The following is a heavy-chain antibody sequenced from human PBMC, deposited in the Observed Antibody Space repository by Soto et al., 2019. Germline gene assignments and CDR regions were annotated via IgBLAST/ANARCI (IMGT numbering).Heavy chain of an antibody. CDR3: ARDYFDSSDYTTNWFDP. V-gene: IGHV4-39*01. CDR1: GDSISNSRFY. D-gene: IGHD3-22*01. CDR2: IYHTGNA. J-gene: IGHJ5*02. Sequence: PSETRSLTCSVSGDSISNSRFYWAWIRQPPGEGLEWIGSIYHTGNAYYNPSLKSRVTIFVDTSKNQFSLKLTSVTAADTALYYCARDYFDSSDYTTNWFDPWGQGTLVTVSS.